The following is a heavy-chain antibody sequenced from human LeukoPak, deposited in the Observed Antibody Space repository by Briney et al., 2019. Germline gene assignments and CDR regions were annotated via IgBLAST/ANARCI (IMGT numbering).Heavy chain of an antibody. CDR3: AKDAQGGLGYRSGWAFDY. J-gene: IGHJ4*02. D-gene: IGHD6-19*01. CDR2: ISGSGGST. CDR1: GFTFSSYW. V-gene: IGHV3-23*01. Sequence: PGGSLRLSCAASGFTFSSYWMHWVRQAPGKGLVWVSTISGSGGSTYYADSVKGRFTLSRDNSKNTLYLQMNSLRAEDTAVYYCAKDAQGGLGYRSGWAFDYWGQGTLVTVSS.